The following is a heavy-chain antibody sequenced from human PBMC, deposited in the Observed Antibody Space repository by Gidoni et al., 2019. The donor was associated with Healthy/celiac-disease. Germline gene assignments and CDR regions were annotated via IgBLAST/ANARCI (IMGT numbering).Heavy chain of an antibody. Sequence: EVQLVQSGAAVKKPGESLRISCKGSGHSFTSYWISWVRQMPGKGLEWMGRIDPSDSYTNYSPSFQGHVTISADKSISTAYLQWSSLKASDTAMYYCAGLYSSSTYYYYYYMDVWGKGTTVTVSS. CDR3: AGLYSSSTYYYYYYMDV. J-gene: IGHJ6*03. V-gene: IGHV5-10-1*01. CDR1: GHSFTSYW. D-gene: IGHD6-6*01. CDR2: IDPSDSYT.